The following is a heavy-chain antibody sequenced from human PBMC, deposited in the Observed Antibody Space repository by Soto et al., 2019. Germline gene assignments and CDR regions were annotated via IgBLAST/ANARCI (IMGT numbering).Heavy chain of an antibody. CDR1: GYTFTSYY. CDR2: INPSVGST. V-gene: IGHV1-46*01. D-gene: IGHD6-6*01. Sequence: ASVKVSCKASGYTFTSYYMHWVRQAPGQGLGWMGIINPSVGSTSYAQKFQGRVTMTGDESTSTAYMELSSLRSEDTAVYYCARSIAARPSSLDAFDIWGQGTMVTVSS. J-gene: IGHJ3*02. CDR3: ARSIAARPSSLDAFDI.